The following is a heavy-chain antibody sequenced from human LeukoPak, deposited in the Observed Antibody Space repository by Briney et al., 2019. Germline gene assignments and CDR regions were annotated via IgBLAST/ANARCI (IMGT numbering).Heavy chain of an antibody. Sequence: GGSLRLSCAASGFNFSSYVIRWGRQAPGKGLGWVAVLLFDGSNQYYADSVKGRCTLSRDNTTNMLYLKMNSLRADDTAVYHCARDIQRSPTDNSLLDTWRQGTLVTVSS. V-gene: IGHV3-30-3*01. D-gene: IGHD1-1*01. CDR2: LLFDGSNQ. J-gene: IGHJ5*02. CDR3: ARDIQRSPTDNSLLDT. CDR1: GFNFSSYV.